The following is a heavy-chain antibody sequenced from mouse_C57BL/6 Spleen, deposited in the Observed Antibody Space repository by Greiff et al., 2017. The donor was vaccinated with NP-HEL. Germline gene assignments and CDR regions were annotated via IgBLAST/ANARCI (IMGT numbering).Heavy chain of an antibody. CDR3: ARGGYYGSSYWYFDV. J-gene: IGHJ1*03. D-gene: IGHD1-1*01. Sequence: QQSCKASGYTFTSYWMHWVKQRPGRGLEWIGRIDPNSGGTKYNEKFKSKATLTVDKPSSTAYMQLSSLTSEDSAVYYCARGGYYGSSYWYFDVWGTGTTVTVSS. V-gene: IGHV1-72*01. CDR2: IDPNSGGT. CDR1: GYTFTSYW.